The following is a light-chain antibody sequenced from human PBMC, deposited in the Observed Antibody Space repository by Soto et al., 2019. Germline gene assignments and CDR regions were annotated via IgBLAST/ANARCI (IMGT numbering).Light chain of an antibody. CDR2: DAS. V-gene: IGKV1-33*01. CDR3: QQYDELPLT. J-gene: IGKJ4*01. Sequence: DVQLTQSPSTLSASVGDRVAISCQASQSVVNYLNWFQQRPGKAPQLLISDASHLEPGVPSRFSGQRSGTDFTLIISSLQPEDFATYYCQQYDELPLTFDGGTRVEV. CDR1: QSVVNY.